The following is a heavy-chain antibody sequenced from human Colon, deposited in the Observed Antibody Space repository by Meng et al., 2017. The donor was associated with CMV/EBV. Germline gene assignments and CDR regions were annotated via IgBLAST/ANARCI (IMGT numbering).Heavy chain of an antibody. V-gene: IGHV3-30*02. J-gene: IGHJ4*02. D-gene: IGHD4-11*01. CDR1: GGSLSGYQ. Sequence: GGSLRLSCAVSGGSLSGYQWSWIRQSPGKGLEWVAFIGSDGSIKRYSDSVKGRFNISRDNSKNTLWLQMHSLRLEDTALYYCAREGFSNFDYWGQGTLVTVSS. CDR3: AREGFSNFDY. CDR2: IGSDGSIK.